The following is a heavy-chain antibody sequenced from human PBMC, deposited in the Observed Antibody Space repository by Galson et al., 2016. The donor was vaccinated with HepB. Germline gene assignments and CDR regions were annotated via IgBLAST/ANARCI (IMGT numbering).Heavy chain of an antibody. V-gene: IGHV2-5*02. D-gene: IGHD5-24*01. CDR1: GFSLSSSRVG. CDR2: IYWDDDE. Sequence: PALVKPTQTLTLTCTFSGFSLSSSRVGVGCIRQPPGKALEWLALIYWDDDERYSPSLRTRLTITKDTSQNQVVLTMTNMDPVDTATYYCARLTRDAYVDYWGQGTLVTVSS. J-gene: IGHJ4*02. CDR3: ARLTRDAYVDY.